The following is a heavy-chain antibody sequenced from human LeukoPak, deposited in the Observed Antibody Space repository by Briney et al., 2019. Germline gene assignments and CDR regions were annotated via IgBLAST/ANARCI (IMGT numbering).Heavy chain of an antibody. CDR3: AKVDYYDSSGYRGGTDY. CDR2: ISGSGGST. V-gene: IGHV3-23*01. CDR1: GFTFSSYA. J-gene: IGHJ4*02. D-gene: IGHD3-22*01. Sequence: GGSLRLSCAASGFTFSSYAMSWVRQAPGKGLEWVSAISGSGGSTYYADSVKGRFTISRDNSKNTLYLQMNSLRVEDTAVYYCAKVDYYDSSGYRGGTDYWGQGTLVTVSS.